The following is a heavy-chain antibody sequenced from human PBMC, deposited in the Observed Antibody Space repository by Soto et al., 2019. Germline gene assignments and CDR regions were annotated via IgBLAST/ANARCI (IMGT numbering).Heavy chain of an antibody. CDR2: ISSGSSYI. CDR1: GFTFSSYS. V-gene: IGHV3-21*01. CDR3: ARTVRGVIIDYYYYGMDV. D-gene: IGHD3-10*01. J-gene: IGHJ6*02. Sequence: EVQLVESGGGLVKPGGSLRLSCAASGFTFSSYSMNWVRQAPGKGLEWVSSISSGSSYIYYADSVKGRFTISRDNAKNSLYLQMNSLRAEDTAVYYCARTVRGVIIDYYYYGMDVWGQGTTVTVSS.